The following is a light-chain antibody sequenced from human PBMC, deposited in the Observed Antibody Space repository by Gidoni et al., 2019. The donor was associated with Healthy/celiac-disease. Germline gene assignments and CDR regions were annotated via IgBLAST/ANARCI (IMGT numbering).Light chain of an antibody. CDR1: QCVSSSY. V-gene: IGKV3-20*01. CDR2: GAS. J-gene: IGKJ2*01. CDR3: QQYGSSPYT. Sequence: EIVLTQSPGTLSLSPGERATLSCRARQCVSSSYLAWYQQKHGQAPRFLISGASSRATGLPDRFRGSGSGKDFTLTISSLEPEDFAVYYCQQYGSSPYTFGQGTKLEIK.